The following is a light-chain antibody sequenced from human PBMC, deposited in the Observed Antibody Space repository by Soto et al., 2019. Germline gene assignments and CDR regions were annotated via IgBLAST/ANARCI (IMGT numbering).Light chain of an antibody. CDR1: NSNLGAGYD. CDR3: QSYENSLGATYV. CDR2: GNN. V-gene: IGLV1-40*01. Sequence: QSVLTQPPSVSGAPGQRVTISCTGSNSNLGAGYDVHWYQQLPGTAPRLLIYGNNNRPSGVPDRFSGSRSGTSASLAITGLQAEDEADYYCQSYENSLGATYVFGTGTKVTVL. J-gene: IGLJ1*01.